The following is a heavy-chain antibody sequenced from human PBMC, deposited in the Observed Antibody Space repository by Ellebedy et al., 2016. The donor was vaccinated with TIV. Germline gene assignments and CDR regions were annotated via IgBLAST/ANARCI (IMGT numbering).Heavy chain of an antibody. CDR2: IIPIFGTA. CDR3: ATTPRGTVTERLQAGYYYMDV. D-gene: IGHD4-11*01. J-gene: IGHJ6*03. CDR1: GGTFSSYA. V-gene: IGHV1-69*13. Sequence: SVKVSXXASGGTFSSYAISWVRQAPGQGLEWMGGIIPIFGTANYAQKFQGRVTITADESTSTAYMELSSLRSEDTAVYYCATTPRGTVTERLQAGYYYMDVWGKGTTVTVSS.